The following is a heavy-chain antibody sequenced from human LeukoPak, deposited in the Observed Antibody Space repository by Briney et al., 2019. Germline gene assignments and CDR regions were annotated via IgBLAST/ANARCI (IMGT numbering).Heavy chain of an antibody. D-gene: IGHD6-13*01. CDR3: AREPLPIAAAGSSFDY. Sequence: SETLSLTCAVYGGSFSGYYWSWIRQPPGKGLEWIGEINHSGSTNYNPSLKSRVTISVDTSKNQFSPKLSSVTAADTAVYYCAREPLPIAAAGSSFDYWGQGTLVTVSS. J-gene: IGHJ4*02. CDR2: INHSGST. CDR1: GGSFSGYY. V-gene: IGHV4-34*01.